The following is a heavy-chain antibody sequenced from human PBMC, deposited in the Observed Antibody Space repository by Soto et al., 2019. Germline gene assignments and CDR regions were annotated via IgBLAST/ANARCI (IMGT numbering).Heavy chain of an antibody. CDR3: ARLAVRWFDP. CDR1: GYSFTSYW. Sequence: GAALKISCKGSGYSFTSYWIGWVRPTPGKGLEWMGIIYPGDSDTRYSPSFQGQVTISADKSISTAYLQWSSLKASDTAMYYCARLAVRWFDPWGQGTLVTVSS. CDR2: IYPGDSDT. J-gene: IGHJ5*02. V-gene: IGHV5-51*01. D-gene: IGHD2-15*01.